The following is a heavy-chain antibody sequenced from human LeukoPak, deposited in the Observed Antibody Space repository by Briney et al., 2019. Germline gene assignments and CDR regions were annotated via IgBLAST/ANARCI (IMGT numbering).Heavy chain of an antibody. Sequence: PGGSLRLSCAATGFTFSSYSMTWVRQTPGKGLEWLANIKQDGGEKYYVDSVRGRFTISRDNDKNSLFLQMTSLRAEDTAVYYCARVGGRYSPLGYWGQGTLVTVSS. CDR2: IKQDGGEK. CDR1: GFTFSSYS. D-gene: IGHD3-16*02. V-gene: IGHV3-7*01. J-gene: IGHJ4*02. CDR3: ARVGGRYSPLGY.